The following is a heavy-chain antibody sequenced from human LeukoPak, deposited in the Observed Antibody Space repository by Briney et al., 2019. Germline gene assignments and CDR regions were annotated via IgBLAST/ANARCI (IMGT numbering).Heavy chain of an antibody. D-gene: IGHD1-1*01. CDR2: IYYSGST. Sequence: SETLSLTCTVSGDSISSSSYYWGWIRQPPGKGLEWIGSIYYSGSTYYNPSLKSRVTISVDTSKNQCSLKLSSVTAADTAVYYCARDPRRNGGGGLDYWGQGTLVTVSS. V-gene: IGHV4-39*07. CDR3: ARDPRRNGGGGLDY. CDR1: GDSISSSSYY. J-gene: IGHJ4*02.